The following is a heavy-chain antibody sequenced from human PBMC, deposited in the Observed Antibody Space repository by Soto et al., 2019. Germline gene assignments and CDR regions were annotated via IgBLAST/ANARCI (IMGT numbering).Heavy chain of an antibody. D-gene: IGHD2-2*01. Sequence: QPGGSPRLSCAASGFTFCSYAMSWVRQAPGKGLEWVSAISGSGGSTYYADSVKGRFTISRDSSKNTLYLQMNSLRAEDTAVYYCAKGAAYQTPPYYYYYMDVWGKGTTVTVSS. CDR3: AKGAAYQTPPYYYYYMDV. V-gene: IGHV3-23*01. CDR1: GFTFCSYA. J-gene: IGHJ6*03. CDR2: ISGSGGST.